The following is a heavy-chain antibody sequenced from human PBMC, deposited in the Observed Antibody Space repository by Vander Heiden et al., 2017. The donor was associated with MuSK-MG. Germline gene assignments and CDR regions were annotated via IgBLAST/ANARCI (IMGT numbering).Heavy chain of an antibody. CDR1: GYTFTSYY. CDR2: INPSGGST. Sequence: QVQLVQSGAEVKKPGASVTVSCKASGYTFTSYYMHWVRQAPGQGLEWMGIINPSGGSTSYAQKFQGRVTMTRDTSTSTVYMELSSLRSEHTAVYYCARDPATYTAMVIFYFDYWGQGTLVTVSS. D-gene: IGHD5-18*01. V-gene: IGHV1-46*03. CDR3: ARDPATYTAMVIFYFDY. J-gene: IGHJ4*02.